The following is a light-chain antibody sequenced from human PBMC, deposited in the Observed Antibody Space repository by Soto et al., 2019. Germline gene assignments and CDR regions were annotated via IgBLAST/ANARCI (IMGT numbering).Light chain of an antibody. CDR2: GAS. J-gene: IGKJ5*01. Sequence: ETVLXQSPVTLXXXPXDRXXXSCKASQSVTINLAWYHQRPGQGPRLLIFGASTRATGIPARSSGSGSDTEFTLTISRLEPEDFAVYYCQQYGSSPITFGQGTRLEIK. CDR3: QQYGSSPIT. V-gene: IGKV3-20*01. CDR1: QSVTIN.